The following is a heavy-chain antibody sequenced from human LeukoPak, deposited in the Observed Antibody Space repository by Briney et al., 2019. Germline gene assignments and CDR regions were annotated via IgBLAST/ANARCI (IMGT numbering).Heavy chain of an antibody. J-gene: IGHJ4*02. CDR2: INHSGST. Sequence: SGTLSLTCAVYGGSFSTFYWNWIRQPPGKGLEWIGEINHSGSTNYKSSLKSRVTISVDTSKKQFSLKLNSVTAADTAMYYCARGRTSRISMVRGVSRAGYFDYWGQGALVTVSS. CDR1: GGSFSTFY. CDR3: ARGRTSRISMVRGVSRAGYFDY. D-gene: IGHD3-10*01. V-gene: IGHV4-34*01.